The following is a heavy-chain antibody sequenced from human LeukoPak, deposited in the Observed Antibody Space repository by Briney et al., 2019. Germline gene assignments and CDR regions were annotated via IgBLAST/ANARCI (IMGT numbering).Heavy chain of an antibody. J-gene: IGHJ4*02. CDR1: GGSISSYY. CDR2: IYYSGST. CDR3: ARGTGTTWLDY. Sequence: SETLSLTCTVSGGSISSYYWXWIXXPPXXXXXWIGYIYYSGSTNYNPSLKSRVTXSVDTSKNQFSLKLSSVTAADTAVYYCARGTGTTWLDYWGQGTLVTVSS. V-gene: IGHV4-59*01. D-gene: IGHD1-7*01.